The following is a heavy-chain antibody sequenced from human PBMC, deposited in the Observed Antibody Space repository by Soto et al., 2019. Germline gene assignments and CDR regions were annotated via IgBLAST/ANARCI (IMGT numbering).Heavy chain of an antibody. J-gene: IGHJ4*02. CDR2: IYYSGST. V-gene: IGHV4-59*08. CDR3: ARHLVYFDY. Sequence: SETLSLTCTASGGSISSYYWSWIRQPPGKGLEWIGYIYYSGSTNYNPSLKSRVTISVDTSKNQFSLKLSSVTAADTAVYYRARHLVYFDYWGQGTLVTVSS. D-gene: IGHD2-8*02. CDR1: GGSISSYY.